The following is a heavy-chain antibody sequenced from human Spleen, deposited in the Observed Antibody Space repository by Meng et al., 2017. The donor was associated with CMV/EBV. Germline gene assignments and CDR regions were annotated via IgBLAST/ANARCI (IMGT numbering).Heavy chain of an antibody. Sequence: GESLKISCAASRFTFSNYWMTWVRQAPGKGLEWVANIKEDGSEKHYVDSVKGRFTISRDNAKNSLYLQMNSLRAEDMAVYYCARDSEPLGYCSNTICAGASDIWGQGTMVTVSS. CDR3: ARDSEPLGYCSNTICAGASDI. J-gene: IGHJ3*02. CDR1: RFTFSNYW. V-gene: IGHV3-7*01. D-gene: IGHD2-2*01. CDR2: IKEDGSEK.